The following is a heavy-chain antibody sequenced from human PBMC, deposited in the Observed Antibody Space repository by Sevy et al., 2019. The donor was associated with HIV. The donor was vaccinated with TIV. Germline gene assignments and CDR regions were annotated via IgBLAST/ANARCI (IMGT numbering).Heavy chain of an antibody. V-gene: IGHV3-23*01. CDR1: GFTFSKYS. D-gene: IGHD2-8*01. Sequence: GGSLRLSCAASGFTFSKYSMSWVRQPPGKGLEWVSTLSFGCGEINYADSVKGRFTISRDNSNSSVYLQMNNLRPEDTAVYYWAREGGTKPHDYWGQGTLVTVSS. CDR2: LSFGCGEI. J-gene: IGHJ4*02. CDR3: AREGGTKPHDY.